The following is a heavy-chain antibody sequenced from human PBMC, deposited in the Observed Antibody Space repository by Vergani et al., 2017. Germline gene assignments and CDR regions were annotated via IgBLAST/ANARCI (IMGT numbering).Heavy chain of an antibody. CDR1: GFTFNSYG. CDR2: IRSDESRR. Sequence: QVQLVESGGGVVQPGGSLRLSCAASGFTFNSYGMHWVRQAPGKGLEWVASIRSDESRRYYGDSMEGPFTISRDNSKNTLYLQMKSLRPEDTAVYYFAKEGGGYCSGGTCYPEYWGQGTLVIVSS. V-gene: IGHV3-30*02. D-gene: IGHD2-15*01. CDR3: AKEGGGYCSGGTCYPEY. J-gene: IGHJ4*02.